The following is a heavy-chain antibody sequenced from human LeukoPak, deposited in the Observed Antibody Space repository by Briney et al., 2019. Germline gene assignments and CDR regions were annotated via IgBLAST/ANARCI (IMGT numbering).Heavy chain of an antibody. CDR2: ISGSGGRT. J-gene: IGHJ5*02. Sequence: GGSLRLSCAASGFTFRSYGMNWVRQAPGKGLEWVSAISGSGGRTYYADSVKGRFTISRDNSKNTLYLQMNSLRAEDTAVYYCEKDSWGYYDSSGYYVWLDPWGQGTLVTVSS. V-gene: IGHV3-23*01. CDR3: EKDSWGYYDSSGYYVWLDP. D-gene: IGHD3-22*01. CDR1: GFTFRSYG.